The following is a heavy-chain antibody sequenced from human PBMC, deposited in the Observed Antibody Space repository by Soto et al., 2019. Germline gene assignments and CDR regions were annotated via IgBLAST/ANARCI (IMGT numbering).Heavy chain of an antibody. Sequence: GGSLRLSCAASGFTVSSNYMSWVRQAPGKGLEWVSVIYSGGSTYYADSVKGRFTISRDNSKNTLYLQMNSLRAEDTAVYYCARAPGTGDLKFDYWGQGTLVTVSS. D-gene: IGHD7-27*01. CDR3: ARAPGTGDLKFDY. V-gene: IGHV3-53*01. CDR2: IYSGGST. CDR1: GFTVSSNY. J-gene: IGHJ4*02.